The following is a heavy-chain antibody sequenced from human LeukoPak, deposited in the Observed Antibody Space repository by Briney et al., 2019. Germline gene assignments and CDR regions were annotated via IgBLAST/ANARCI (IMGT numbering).Heavy chain of an antibody. CDR1: GYTFTGYY. V-gene: IGHV1-2*02. CDR3: ATQTYYYGSGSYSYFDY. Sequence: ASVKVSCKASGYTFTGYYLHWVRQAPGQGLEWVGWINPYSGGTNSAQKFQGRVTMTRDTSISTAYMELSRLRSDDTAVYYCATQTYYYGSGSYSYFDYWGQGTLVTVSS. CDR2: INPYSGGT. J-gene: IGHJ4*02. D-gene: IGHD3-10*01.